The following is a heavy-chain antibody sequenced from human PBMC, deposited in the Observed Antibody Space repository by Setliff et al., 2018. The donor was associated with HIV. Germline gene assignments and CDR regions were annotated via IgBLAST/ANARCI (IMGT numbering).Heavy chain of an antibody. CDR3: TSEPGHATFYFDY. Sequence: ASVKVSCKASGYTFTNYPIHWVRQAPGQSLEWMGWINAGNGNTKYSQKLQGRVTMTGDTSTTTVYMELSSLRSEDTAIYYCTSEPGHATFYFDYWGLGTLVTVSS. J-gene: IGHJ4*02. CDR2: INAGNGNT. V-gene: IGHV1-3*01. CDR1: GYTFTNYP.